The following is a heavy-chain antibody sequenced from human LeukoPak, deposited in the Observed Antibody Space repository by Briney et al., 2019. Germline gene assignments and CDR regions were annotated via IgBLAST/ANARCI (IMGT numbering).Heavy chain of an antibody. D-gene: IGHD5-24*01. CDR3: ARDGPNFEFDP. CDR1: GFTFSSYA. J-gene: IGHJ5*02. Sequence: PGGSLRLSCAASGFTFSSYAMHRVRQAPGKGLEYVSAISSNGGSTYYANSVKGRFTISRDNSKNTLYLQMGSLRAEDMAVYYCARDGPNFEFDPWGQGTLVTVSS. V-gene: IGHV3-64*01. CDR2: ISSNGGST.